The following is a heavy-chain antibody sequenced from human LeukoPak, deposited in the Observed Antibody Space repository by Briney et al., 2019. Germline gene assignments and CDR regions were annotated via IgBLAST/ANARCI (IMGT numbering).Heavy chain of an antibody. CDR2: IKKDGSEK. J-gene: IGHJ4*02. CDR3: ARDFRRGNWPHDY. Sequence: GGSLRLSCAASGFTFSSYWMSWVRQAPGKGLEWVANIKKDGSEKYYVDSVKGRFTISRDNAKNSLYLQMSSLRAEDTAVYYCARDFRRGNWPHDYWGQGTLVTVSS. V-gene: IGHV3-7*01. D-gene: IGHD1-1*01. CDR1: GFTFSSYW.